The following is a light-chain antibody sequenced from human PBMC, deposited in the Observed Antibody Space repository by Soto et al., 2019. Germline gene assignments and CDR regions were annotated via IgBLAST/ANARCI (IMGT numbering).Light chain of an antibody. CDR1: PSVSSTY. CDR3: QQYGSSPPAT. Sequence: EIVLTQSPGTLSLSPGERATLSCRASPSVSSTYLACYQQKLGQAPRLLIYGASSRATGIPDRFSGSGSWTYFTLTISSLAPEDFAVYDCQQYGSSPPATFGQGTKVEIK. CDR2: GAS. V-gene: IGKV3-20*01. J-gene: IGKJ1*01.